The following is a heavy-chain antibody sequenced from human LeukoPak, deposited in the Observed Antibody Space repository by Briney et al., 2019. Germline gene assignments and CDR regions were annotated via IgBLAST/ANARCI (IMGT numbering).Heavy chain of an antibody. CDR3: ARRYFYYGSGSYYDY. J-gene: IGHJ4*02. CDR1: GGSISSYY. V-gene: IGHV4-39*01. CDR2: IYYSGST. Sequence: SETLSLTCTVSGGSISSYYWGWIRQPPGKGLEWIGSIYYSGSTYYNPSLKSRVTISVDTSKNQFSLKLSSVTAADTAVYYCARRYFYYGSGSYYDYWGQGTLVTVSS. D-gene: IGHD3-10*01.